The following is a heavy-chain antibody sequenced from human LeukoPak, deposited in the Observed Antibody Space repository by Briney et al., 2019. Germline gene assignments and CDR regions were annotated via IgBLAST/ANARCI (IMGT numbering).Heavy chain of an antibody. CDR1: GGTFSSYA. CDR3: CTSQQLVSGKWFDP. CDR2: IIPIFGTA. D-gene: IGHD6-13*01. Sequence: ASVTVSCKASGGTFSSYAISWVRQAPGQGLEWMGGIIPIFGTANYAQKFQGRVTIATDESTSTAYMELSSLRSEDTAVYYCCTSQQLVSGKWFDPWGQGTLVTVSS. V-gene: IGHV1-69*05. J-gene: IGHJ5*02.